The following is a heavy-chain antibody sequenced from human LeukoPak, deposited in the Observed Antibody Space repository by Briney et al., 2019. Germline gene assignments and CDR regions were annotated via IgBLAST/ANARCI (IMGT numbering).Heavy chain of an antibody. Sequence: PGGSLRLSCAASGFTFSNAWMNWVRQAPGKGLEWVGRIYTSGTTNYNPSLKSRVTMSVDTSENQFSLKLTSVTAADTAVYYCARGLFTNYVTGPLDYWGQGTLVTVSS. V-gene: IGHV4-59*10. CDR1: GFTFSNAW. CDR2: IYTSGTT. J-gene: IGHJ4*02. D-gene: IGHD4/OR15-4a*01. CDR3: ARGLFTNYVTGPLDY.